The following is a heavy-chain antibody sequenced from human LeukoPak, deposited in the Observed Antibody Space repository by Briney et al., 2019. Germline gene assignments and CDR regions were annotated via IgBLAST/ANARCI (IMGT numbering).Heavy chain of an antibody. J-gene: IGHJ4*02. Sequence: PGGSLRLSCEASGFRFDGYGMTWVRQVPGRGLEWVSFIYADGNTYYGDSVKGRFTISRDISKNEVYLQMNSLRPEDTAVYYCARDSYGDANFDSWGQGTLVTVSS. CDR2: IYADGNT. V-gene: IGHV3-53*01. D-gene: IGHD4-17*01. CDR1: GFRFDGYG. CDR3: ARDSYGDANFDS.